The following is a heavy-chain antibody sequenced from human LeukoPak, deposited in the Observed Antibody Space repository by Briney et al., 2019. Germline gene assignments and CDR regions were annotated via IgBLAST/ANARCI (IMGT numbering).Heavy chain of an antibody. Sequence: ASVKVSCKASGYTFTSYDINWVRQATGQGLEWMGWMNPNSGNTGYAQKFQGRVTMTRNTSISTAYMELSSLRSEDTAVYYCATAPAAGGYYYYYMDVWGKGTTVTVSS. J-gene: IGHJ6*03. CDR2: MNPNSGNT. CDR3: ATAPAAGGYYYYYMDV. V-gene: IGHV1-8*01. CDR1: GYTFTSYD. D-gene: IGHD2-2*01.